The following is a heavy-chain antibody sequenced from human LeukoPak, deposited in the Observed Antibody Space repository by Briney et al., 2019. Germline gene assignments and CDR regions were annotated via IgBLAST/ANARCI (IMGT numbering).Heavy chain of an antibody. J-gene: IGHJ4*02. CDR3: AKDAVRGGSIRFDY. CDR2: ISDSGYTT. Sequence: GGSLRLSCAASGFTFSNFAMHWVRQAPGRGLEWISVISDSGYTTYYADSVKGRLTISRDNSKNTLYLQMNSLRAEDTAVYYCAKDAVRGGSIRFDYWGQGALVTVSS. D-gene: IGHD3-16*01. V-gene: IGHV3-23*01. CDR1: GFTFSNFA.